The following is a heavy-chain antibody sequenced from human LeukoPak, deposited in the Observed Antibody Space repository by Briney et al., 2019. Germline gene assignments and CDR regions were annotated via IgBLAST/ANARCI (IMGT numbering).Heavy chain of an antibody. CDR3: ARTDYDSSGYYFFRAAFDI. J-gene: IGHJ3*02. CDR1: GFTFSSYA. Sequence: PGGSLRLSCAASGFTFSSYAMSWVRQAPGKGLEWVSAISGSGGSTYYADSVKGRFTISRDNSKNTLYLQMNSLRAEDTAVYYCARTDYDSSGYYFFRAAFDIWGQGTMVTVSS. V-gene: IGHV3-23*01. CDR2: ISGSGGST. D-gene: IGHD3-22*01.